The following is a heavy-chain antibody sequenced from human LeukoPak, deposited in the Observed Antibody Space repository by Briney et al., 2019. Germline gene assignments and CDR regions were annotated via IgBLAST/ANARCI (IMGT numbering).Heavy chain of an antibody. Sequence: GRSLRLSCAASGFTFSNYGMHWVRQAPGKGLEWVAVISYDGSNKYYADSVKGRFTISRDNSENTLYLQMNSLRAEDTALYYCAATYYYGSGIYGAFDIWGQGTMVTVSS. CDR1: GFTFSNYG. V-gene: IGHV3-30*03. D-gene: IGHD3-10*01. J-gene: IGHJ3*02. CDR2: ISYDGSNK. CDR3: AATYYYGSGIYGAFDI.